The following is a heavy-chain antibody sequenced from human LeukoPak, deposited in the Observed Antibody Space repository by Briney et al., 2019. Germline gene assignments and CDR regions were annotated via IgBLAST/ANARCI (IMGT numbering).Heavy chain of an antibody. D-gene: IGHD5-24*01. CDR2: IFSNGDT. CDR1: EFTVSRNY. CDR3: TRDQMNY. Sequence: GGSLRLSCTASEFTVSRNYMLWVRQAPGKWLEWVSLIFSNGDTHYADSVKGRFTISRDTSKNTVSLQMNSLRVEDTAMYYCTRDQMNYWGQGTLVTVSS. J-gene: IGHJ4*02. V-gene: IGHV3-53*01.